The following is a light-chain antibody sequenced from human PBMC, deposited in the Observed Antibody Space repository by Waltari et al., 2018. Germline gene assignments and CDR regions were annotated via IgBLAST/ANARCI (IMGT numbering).Light chain of an antibody. Sequence: DIQMTQSPSTLSASVGDRVTIICRASQRLSSYLAWYQQKPGKAPKLLIYKTSSLETGVPSSFSGTGSGTEFTLTISSLQPDDIATYYCQQYNSYPFTFGPWTKVDIK. J-gene: IGKJ3*01. V-gene: IGKV1-5*03. CDR3: QQYNSYPFT. CDR2: KTS. CDR1: QRLSSY.